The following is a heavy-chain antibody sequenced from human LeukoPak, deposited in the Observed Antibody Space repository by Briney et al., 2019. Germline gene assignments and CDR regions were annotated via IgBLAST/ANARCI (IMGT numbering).Heavy chain of an antibody. Sequence: SETLSLTCTVSGGSISSSSYYWGWIRQPPGKGLEWIGGIYYSGSTYYNPSLKSRVTISVDTSKNQFSLKLSSVTAADTAVYYCASLAFVWGGFDPWGQGTLVTVSS. D-gene: IGHD3-16*01. CDR3: ASLAFVWGGFDP. CDR1: GGSISSSSYY. CDR2: IYYSGST. V-gene: IGHV4-39*01. J-gene: IGHJ5*02.